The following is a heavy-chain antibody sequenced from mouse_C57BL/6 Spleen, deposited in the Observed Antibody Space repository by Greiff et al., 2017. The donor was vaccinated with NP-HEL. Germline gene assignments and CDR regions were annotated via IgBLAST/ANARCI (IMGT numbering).Heavy chain of an antibody. D-gene: IGHD2-5*01. V-gene: IGHV5-4*03. CDR2: ISDGGSYT. CDR1: GFTFSSYA. CDR3: ARGDYSNYVDAMDY. J-gene: IGHJ4*01. Sequence: EVKVVESGGGLVKPGGSLKLSCAASGFTFSSYAMSWVRQTPEKRLEWVATISDGGSYTYYPDNVKGRFTISRDNAKNNLYLQMSHLKSEDTAMYYCARGDYSNYVDAMDYWGQGTSVTVSS.